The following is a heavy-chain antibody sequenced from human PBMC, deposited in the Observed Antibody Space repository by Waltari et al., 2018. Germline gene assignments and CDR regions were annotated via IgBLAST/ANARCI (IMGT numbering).Heavy chain of an antibody. CDR2: ISGSGGST. CDR3: AKERRSGYYLKYFDY. V-gene: IGHV3-23*01. J-gene: IGHJ4*02. CDR1: GFTFSSYA. Sequence: EVPLLESGGGLVQPGGSMRLSCAASGFTFSSYAMSWVRPAPGKGLEWVSAISGSGGSTYYADSVKGRFTISRDNSKNTLYLQMNSLRAEDTAVYYCAKERRSGYYLKYFDYWGQGTLVTVSS. D-gene: IGHD3-22*01.